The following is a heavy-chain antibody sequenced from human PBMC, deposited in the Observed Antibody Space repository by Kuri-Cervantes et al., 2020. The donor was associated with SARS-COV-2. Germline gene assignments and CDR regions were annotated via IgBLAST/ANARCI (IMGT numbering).Heavy chain of an antibody. V-gene: IGHV3-30*18. CDR2: ISYDGSNK. CDR3: AKDQGDSYGISYFDY. CDR1: GFTFSSYG. D-gene: IGHD5-18*01. Sequence: GSLKISCAASGFTFSSYGMHWVRQAPGKGLEWVAVISYDGSNKYYADSVKGRFTISRDNSKNTLYLQMNSLRAEDTAVYYCAKDQGDSYGISYFDYWGQGTLVTVSS. J-gene: IGHJ4*02.